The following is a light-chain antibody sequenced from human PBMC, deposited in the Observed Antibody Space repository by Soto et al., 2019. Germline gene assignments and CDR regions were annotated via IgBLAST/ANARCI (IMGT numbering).Light chain of an antibody. CDR2: DTS. J-gene: IGKJ1*01. Sequence: EIVVTQSPATLSVSPGERVTLSCRASQSVSSSLAWYQQRPGQAPRLLXYDTSNRAAGIADRFSGSGSGTEFTLTISRLQSEDFAVYYCQQYVHWPPGTFGQGTKVDI. CDR1: QSVSSS. V-gene: IGKV3-15*01. CDR3: QQYVHWPPGT.